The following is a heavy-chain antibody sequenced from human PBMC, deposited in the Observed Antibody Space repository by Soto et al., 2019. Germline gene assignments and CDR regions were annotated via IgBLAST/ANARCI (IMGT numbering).Heavy chain of an antibody. CDR1: GYTFTGYY. D-gene: IGHD2-15*01. Sequence: ASVKVSCKASGYTFTGYYMHWVRQAPGQGLEWMGWINPNSGGTNYAQKFQGWVTMTRDTSISTAYMELSRLRSDDTAVYYCARAIAATPAFGGYYYYYYGMDVWGQGTTVTVSS. CDR3: ARAIAATPAFGGYYYYYYGMDV. J-gene: IGHJ6*02. CDR2: INPNSGGT. V-gene: IGHV1-2*04.